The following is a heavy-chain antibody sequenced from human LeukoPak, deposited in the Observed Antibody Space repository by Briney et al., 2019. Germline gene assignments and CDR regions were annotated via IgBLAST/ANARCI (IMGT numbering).Heavy chain of an antibody. CDR2: IWYDGSNK. CDR3: ARGYCSGTSCHTSY. V-gene: IGHV3-33*01. D-gene: IGHD2-2*01. CDR1: GITFSSYG. Sequence: GGSLRLSCAASGITFSSYGMHWVRQAPGKGLEWVAVIWYDGSNKYYADSVKGRFTISRDNSKNTLYLQMNSLRAEDTAVYYCARGYCSGTSCHTSYWGQGTLVTV. J-gene: IGHJ4*02.